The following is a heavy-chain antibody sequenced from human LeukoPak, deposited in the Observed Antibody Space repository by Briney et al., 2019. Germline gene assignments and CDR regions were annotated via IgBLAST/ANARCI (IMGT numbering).Heavy chain of an antibody. Sequence: ASVKLSCKASGYTFSDHYMQWVRQPPGQGFEWLGWINTKSGDTSYVRKFRGRVTMTRDMSLSSAYMELRRLTYDDTAVYYCARGALDPETVTNYFEYWAQGNLVTVSS. V-gene: IGHV1-2*02. J-gene: IGHJ4*02. CDR3: ARGALDPETVTNYFEY. CDR2: INTKSGDT. CDR1: GYTFSDHY. D-gene: IGHD4-17*01.